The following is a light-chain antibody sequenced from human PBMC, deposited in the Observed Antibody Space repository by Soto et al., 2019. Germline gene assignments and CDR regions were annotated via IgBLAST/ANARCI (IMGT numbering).Light chain of an antibody. CDR3: QTWGTGIQV. CDR1: SGHNNYA. V-gene: IGLV4-69*01. CDR2: LNTDGSH. Sequence: QLVLTQSPSASASLGASVKFTCTLSSGHNNYAIAWHQQQPDKGPRYLMKLNTDGSHNKGDGIPDRFSGSSSGAERYLTISSLQSDDEGHYYCQTWGTGIQVFGGGTKLTVL. J-gene: IGLJ3*02.